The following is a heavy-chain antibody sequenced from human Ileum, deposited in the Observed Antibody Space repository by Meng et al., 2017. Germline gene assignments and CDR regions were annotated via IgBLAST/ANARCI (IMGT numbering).Heavy chain of an antibody. CDR3: TRSMFSDGQADYFYAMDV. Sequence: GESLKISCAASGFTFSSYWMHWVRQTPGNGLVWVSRINNAGSFTTYADSVKGRFTISRDNAKNTLYLQMNSLRAEDAAVYYCTRSMFSDGQADYFYAMDVWGHGTTVTVSS. D-gene: IGHD2/OR15-2a*01. CDR2: INNAGSFT. CDR1: GFTFSSYW. J-gene: IGHJ6*02. V-gene: IGHV3-74*01.